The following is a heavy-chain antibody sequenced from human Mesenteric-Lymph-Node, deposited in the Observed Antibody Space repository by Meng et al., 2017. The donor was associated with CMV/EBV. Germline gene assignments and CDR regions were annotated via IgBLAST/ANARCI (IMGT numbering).Heavy chain of an antibody. J-gene: IGHJ4*02. V-gene: IGHV1-69*04. Sequence: SGGTFSNYAISWVRQAPGQGLEWIGRIIPILAIVNYAQKFQGRVTITADKSTSTAYMELSSLRSDDTAVYYCARGRGYSNGQNYFDFWGQGTLVTVSS. D-gene: IGHD5-18*01. CDR3: ARGRGYSNGQNYFDF. CDR1: GGTFSNYA. CDR2: IIPILAIV.